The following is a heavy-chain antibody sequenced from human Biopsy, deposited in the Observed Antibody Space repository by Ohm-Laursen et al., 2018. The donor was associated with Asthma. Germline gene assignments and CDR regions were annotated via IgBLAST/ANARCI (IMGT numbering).Heavy chain of an antibody. V-gene: IGHV1-69*13. CDR3: ARGPEYVRSSGALDY. CDR2: IIRIFGPT. Sequence: SVKVSCKASGGTFSSNSTNWVRQAPGQGLEWMGRIIRIFGPTNYAQKFQGRVTISADDSTSTAYMELSSLSSEDTALYYRARGPEYVRSSGALDYWGQGTLVTVSS. J-gene: IGHJ4*02. CDR1: GGTFSSNS. D-gene: IGHD2-2*01.